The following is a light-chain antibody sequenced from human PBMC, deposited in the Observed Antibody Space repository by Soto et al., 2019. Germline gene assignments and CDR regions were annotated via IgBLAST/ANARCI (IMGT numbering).Light chain of an antibody. Sequence: EIVLTQSPGTLSLSPGERATLSCRASQSLTSIYLAWYQQKPGQAPRLLIYGASSRATGIPDRFSGSGSGXDXTXXXXXXXXXDFAVYXCQQYESSPPSYTFGQGTKLEIK. J-gene: IGKJ2*01. CDR3: QQYESSPPSYT. CDR1: QSLTSIY. V-gene: IGKV3-20*01. CDR2: GAS.